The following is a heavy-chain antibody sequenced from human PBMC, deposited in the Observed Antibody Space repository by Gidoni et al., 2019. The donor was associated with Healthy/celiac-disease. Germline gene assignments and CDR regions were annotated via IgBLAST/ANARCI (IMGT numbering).Heavy chain of an antibody. CDR2: IKQDGSEN. V-gene: IGHV3-7*03. CDR3: AREDSYGFNGHHTSCYFDY. Sequence: EVQLVESGGGWVQPGGSLRLSWAASGFTCSSDWMSWGRQAPGKGLEWVANIKQDGSENYYVDSVKGRFTISRDNAKNSLYLQMNSLRAEDTAVYYCAREDSYGFNGHHTSCYFDYWGQGTLVTVSS. CDR1: GFTCSSDW. D-gene: IGHD5-18*01. J-gene: IGHJ4*02.